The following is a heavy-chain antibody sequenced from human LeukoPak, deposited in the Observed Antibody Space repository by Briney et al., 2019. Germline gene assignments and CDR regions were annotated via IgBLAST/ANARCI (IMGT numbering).Heavy chain of an antibody. V-gene: IGHV1-2*02. D-gene: IGHD6-6*01. J-gene: IGHJ4*02. CDR1: GYTFTGHY. Sequence: VASVNVSCKASGYTFTGHYMQWVRQAPPQGREWLGWINPNSGGTNDVQKFQGRVTMTRDTSISTAYMELSRLRSDDTAAYYCAREGRTSIAAPIGDYWGQGTLVTVSS. CDR3: AREGRTSIAAPIGDY. CDR2: INPNSGGT.